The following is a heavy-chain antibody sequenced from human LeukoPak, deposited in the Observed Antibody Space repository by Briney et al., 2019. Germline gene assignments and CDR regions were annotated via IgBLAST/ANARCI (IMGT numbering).Heavy chain of an antibody. V-gene: IGHV3-11*04. CDR2: ISSSGSTI. CDR3: VKDRRSVTTRITFDY. D-gene: IGHD4-17*01. J-gene: IGHJ4*02. CDR1: GFTFSDYY. Sequence: PGGSLRLSCAASGFTFSDYYMSWIRQAPGKGLEWVSYISSSGSTIYYADSVKGRFTISRDNSKTTLYLQMSSLRADDTAVYYCVKDRRSVTTRITFDYWGQGTLVTVSS.